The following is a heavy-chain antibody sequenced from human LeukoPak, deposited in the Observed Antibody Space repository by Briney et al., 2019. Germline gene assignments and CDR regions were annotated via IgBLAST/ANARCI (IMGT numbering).Heavy chain of an antibody. Sequence: GGSLRLSCAASGFTFSTYAMSWVRQAPGKGLEWVSTINNSGGSTYYADSVKGRFTISRDNARTSLYLQMNSLRAEDTAVYYCATHCSSVSCSLATFDIWGQGTMVTVSS. J-gene: IGHJ3*02. CDR1: GFTFSTYA. V-gene: IGHV3-23*01. D-gene: IGHD2-2*01. CDR2: INNSGGST. CDR3: ATHCSSVSCSLATFDI.